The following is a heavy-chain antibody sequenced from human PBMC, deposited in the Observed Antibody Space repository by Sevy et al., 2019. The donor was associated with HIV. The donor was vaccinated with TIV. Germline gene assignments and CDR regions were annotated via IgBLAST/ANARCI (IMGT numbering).Heavy chain of an antibody. CDR3: TTGRRAWWVVVVAAYDY. V-gene: IGHV3-15*01. Sequence: GGSLRLSCAASGFTFSNAWMSWVRQAPGKGLEWVGRIKSKTDGGTTDYAAPVKGRFTISRDDSKNTLYLQMNSLKTEDTAVYYCTTGRRAWWVVVVAAYDYWGQGTLVTVSS. CDR2: IKSKTDGGTT. CDR1: GFTFSNAW. J-gene: IGHJ4*02. D-gene: IGHD2-15*01.